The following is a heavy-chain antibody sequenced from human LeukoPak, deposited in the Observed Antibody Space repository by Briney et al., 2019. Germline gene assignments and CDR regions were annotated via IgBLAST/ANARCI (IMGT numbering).Heavy chain of an antibody. CDR2: ISGSGGRT. CDR3: AKAVTMWQLTGNWFDP. D-gene: IGHD3-10*02. V-gene: IGHV3-23*01. CDR1: GFTFSSYA. Sequence: GGSLRLSCAASGFTFSSYAMSWVRQAPGKGLGWVSAISGSGGRTYYADSVKGRFTISRDNSKNTLYLQMNSLRAEDTAVYYCAKAVTMWQLTGNWFDPWGQGTLVTVSS. J-gene: IGHJ5*02.